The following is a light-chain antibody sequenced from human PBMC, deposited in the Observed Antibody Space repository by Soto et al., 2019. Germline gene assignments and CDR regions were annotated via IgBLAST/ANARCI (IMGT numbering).Light chain of an antibody. V-gene: IGKV3-20*01. Sequence: EVALTQSPGTLSLSPGARATLSCRASQSVANNYLTWYQQKPGQVPRVLIYDASTRATGIPDRFSGSGSGTDFTLTISKLEPEDFAVYHCQQYGGSPRTFGQGTKVDIK. CDR1: QSVANNY. J-gene: IGKJ1*01. CDR2: DAS. CDR3: QQYGGSPRT.